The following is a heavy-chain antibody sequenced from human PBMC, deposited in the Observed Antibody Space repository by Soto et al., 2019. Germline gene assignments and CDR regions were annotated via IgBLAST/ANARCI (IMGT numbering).Heavy chain of an antibody. CDR2: IYYSGST. D-gene: IGHD2-2*01. V-gene: IGHV4-39*01. J-gene: IGHJ4*02. CDR1: GGSISSSSYY. CDR3: ARLGYCSSTSCYVGVNY. Sequence: QLQLQESGPGLVKPSETLSLTCTVSGGSISSSSYYWGWIRQPPGKGLEWIGSIYYSGSTYYNPSLKSRVTLSVDTSKNQFSLKLSSVTAADTAVYYCARLGYCSSTSCYVGVNYWGQGTLVTVSS.